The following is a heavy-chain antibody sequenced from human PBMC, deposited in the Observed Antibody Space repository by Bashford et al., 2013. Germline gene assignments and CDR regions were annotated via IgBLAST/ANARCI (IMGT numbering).Heavy chain of an antibody. Sequence: SETLSLTCTVSGGSISSYYWYWIRQPPGKGLEWIGFIHYSGSTNYNPSLKSRITISVDTSKNHFSLELSSLTAADTAVYYCARRGVWGAFDSWGQGILVTVSS. CDR1: GGSISSYY. CDR2: IHYSGST. J-gene: IGHJ4*02. CDR3: ARRGVWGAFDS. V-gene: IGHV4-59*08. D-gene: IGHD2-8*01.